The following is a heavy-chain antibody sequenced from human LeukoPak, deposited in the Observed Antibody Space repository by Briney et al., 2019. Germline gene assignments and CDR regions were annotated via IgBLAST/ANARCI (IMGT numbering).Heavy chain of an antibody. CDR1: GGSISSGGYS. CDR2: IYHSGST. J-gene: IGHJ2*01. V-gene: IGHV4-30-2*01. D-gene: IGHD5-24*01. Sequence: KPSQTLSLTCAVSGGSISSGGYSWSWIRQPPGKGLEWIGYIYHSGSTYYNPSLKSRVTISVDRSKNQFSLKLSSVTAADTAVYYCARDRRDGYNYFWDFDLWGRGTLVTVSS. CDR3: ARDRRDGYNYFWDFDL.